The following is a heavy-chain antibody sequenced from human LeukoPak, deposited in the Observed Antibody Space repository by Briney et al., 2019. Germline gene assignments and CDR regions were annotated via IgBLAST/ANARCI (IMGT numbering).Heavy chain of an antibody. J-gene: IGHJ4*02. CDR1: GYSISSGYY. CDR3: ARGVFGGYSYGSVFDY. V-gene: IGHV4-38-2*01. Sequence: SETLSLTCAVSGYSISSGYYWGWIRQPPGKGLEWIGSIYHSGSTYYNPSLKSRVTVSVDTSKNQFSLKLRSVTAADTAVYYCARGVFGGYSYGSVFDYWGQGTLVTVSS. D-gene: IGHD5-18*01. CDR2: IYHSGST.